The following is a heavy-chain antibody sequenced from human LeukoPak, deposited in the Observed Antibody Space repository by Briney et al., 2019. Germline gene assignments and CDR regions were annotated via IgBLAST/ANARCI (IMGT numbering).Heavy chain of an antibody. CDR1: GGSISPYY. V-gene: IGHV4-59*01. Sequence: SETLSLTCTVSGGSISPYYWSWIRQPPGKGLEWIGYIYYSGSTNYNPSLKSRVTISLDTSKNQFSLKLSSVTAADTAVYYCARSTWLLDKWGQGTLVTVSS. J-gene: IGHJ4*02. D-gene: IGHD3-22*01. CDR3: ARSTWLLDK. CDR2: IYYSGST.